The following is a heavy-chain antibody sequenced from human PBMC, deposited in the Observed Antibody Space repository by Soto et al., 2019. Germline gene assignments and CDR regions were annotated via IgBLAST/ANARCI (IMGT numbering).Heavy chain of an antibody. V-gene: IGHV1-18*01. Sequence: ASVKVSCKASGYTFTSYGISWVRQAPGQGLEWMGWISAYNGNTNYAQKLQGRVTMTTDTSTSTAYMELRSLRSDDTAVYYCARHPYYYDSRGYFGIWGQGTMVTVSS. J-gene: IGHJ3*02. CDR1: GYTFTSYG. D-gene: IGHD3-22*01. CDR3: ARHPYYYDSRGYFGI. CDR2: ISAYNGNT.